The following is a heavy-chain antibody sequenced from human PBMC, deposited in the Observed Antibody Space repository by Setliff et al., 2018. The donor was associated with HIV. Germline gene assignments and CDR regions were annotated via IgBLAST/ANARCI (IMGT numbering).Heavy chain of an antibody. CDR1: GGSISSSTYY. Sequence: PSETLSLTCTVSGGSISSSTYYWGWIRQPPGKGLEWIGSLFYSGSTYYSPSLRSRVTISADTSKNQFSLQLTSVTAADTAVYYCARSGPNKWIHLYHWAQGALVTVSS. D-gene: IGHD5-18*01. J-gene: IGHJ5*02. CDR2: LFYSGST. V-gene: IGHV4-39*01. CDR3: ARSGPNKWIHLYH.